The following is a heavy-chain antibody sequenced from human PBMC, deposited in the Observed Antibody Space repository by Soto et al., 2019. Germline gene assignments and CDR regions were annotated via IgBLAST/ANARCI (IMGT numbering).Heavy chain of an antibody. V-gene: IGHV3-53*01. CDR2: IYSGGST. CDR1: GFTVXSNY. CDR3: ARDRVESGYPEYFQH. Sequence: GGSLRLSCASSGFTVXSNYMSWVRQAPGKGLEWVSVIYSGGSTYYADSVKGRFTISRDNSKNTLYLQMNSLRAEDTAVYYCARDRVESGYPEYFQHWGQGTLVTVSS. J-gene: IGHJ1*01. D-gene: IGHD3-22*01.